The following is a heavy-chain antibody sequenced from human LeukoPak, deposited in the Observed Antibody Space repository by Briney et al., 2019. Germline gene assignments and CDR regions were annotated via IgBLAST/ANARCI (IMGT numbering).Heavy chain of an antibody. CDR3: ATTFYDVLTGYYDVFDI. CDR1: GGSISSPTYY. CDR2: IYYSGKT. V-gene: IGHV4-39*02. D-gene: IGHD3-9*01. Sequence: SETLSLTCSVSGGSISSPTYYWGWLRQSPGKGLEWIGSIYYSGKTYYNPPLQTRVTISVDTSNNHFSLNLDSVTAADTAFYYCATTFYDVLTGYYDVFDIWGRGTMVTVSS. J-gene: IGHJ3*02.